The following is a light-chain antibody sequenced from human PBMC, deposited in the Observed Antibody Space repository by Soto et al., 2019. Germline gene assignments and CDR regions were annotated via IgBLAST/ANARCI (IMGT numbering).Light chain of an antibody. Sequence: DIQMTQSPSSLSASVGDRVTTTCRASQSISSYLNWYQQKPGKAPKLLIYAASSLQSGVPSRFSGSGSGTDFTLTIRSLQPEDFATYYCKQSYSTPPTFGQGTKVDIK. V-gene: IGKV1-39*01. CDR1: QSISSY. CDR3: KQSYSTPPT. CDR2: AAS. J-gene: IGKJ1*01.